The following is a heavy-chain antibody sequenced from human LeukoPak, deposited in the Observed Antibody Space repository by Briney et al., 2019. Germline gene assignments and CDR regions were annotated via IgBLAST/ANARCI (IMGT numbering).Heavy chain of an antibody. Sequence: PSETLSLTCDVSGGSRTNAGWWSWVRQPPGKGLEWIGEIFHSGNTKYNPSLESRVTISVDKSNHQFTLEMKSVTAADTAIYYCARDLGYYYGLDIWSRGTTVTVSS. J-gene: IGHJ6*02. V-gene: IGHV4-4*02. CDR2: IFHSGNT. CDR1: GGSRTNAGW. CDR3: ARDLGYYYGLDI. D-gene: IGHD3-16*01.